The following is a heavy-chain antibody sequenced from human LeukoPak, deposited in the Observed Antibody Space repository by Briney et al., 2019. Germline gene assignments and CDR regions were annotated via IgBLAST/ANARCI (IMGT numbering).Heavy chain of an antibody. V-gene: IGHV5-51*01. Sequence: GESLKISCKGFGYSFTSYWIGWVRQMSGKGLEWMGIIYPGDSDSRYSPSFQGQVTISADKSISTAYLQWSSLKASDTAMYYCARSCRDGYRDFDYWGQGTLVTVSS. CDR2: IYPGDSDS. CDR1: GYSFTSYW. J-gene: IGHJ4*02. CDR3: ARSCRDGYRDFDY. D-gene: IGHD5-24*01.